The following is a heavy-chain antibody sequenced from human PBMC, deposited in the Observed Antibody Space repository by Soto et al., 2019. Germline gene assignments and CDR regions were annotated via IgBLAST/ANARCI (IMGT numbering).Heavy chain of an antibody. CDR1: GYTFTSFG. J-gene: IGHJ4*02. V-gene: IGHV1-18*01. D-gene: IGHD7-27*01. CDR3: TRDSGNLGNWAYFFDY. Sequence: QGQLVQSGAEVEKPEASVKVSCKASGYTFTSFGISWVRQAPGQGLESMGWISAYNGNTNYAQKVQGRVTMTTDTSTSTAYMELRSLRSDDTAVYYCTRDSGNLGNWAYFFDYWGQGTLVTVSS. CDR2: ISAYNGNT.